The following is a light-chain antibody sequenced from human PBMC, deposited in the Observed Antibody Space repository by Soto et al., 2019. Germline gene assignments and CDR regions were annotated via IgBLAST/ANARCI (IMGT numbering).Light chain of an antibody. CDR1: SSDVGGYNY. J-gene: IGLJ3*02. V-gene: IGLV2-8*01. CDR3: SSYAGSNNLLV. Sequence: QSALTQPPSASGSPGQSVTISCTGTSSDVGGYNYVSWYQQHPAKAPKLMIYEVSKRPSGVPDRFSGSKSGNTASLTVSGLQAEDEADYYCSSYAGSNNLLVFGGGTKLTVL. CDR2: EVS.